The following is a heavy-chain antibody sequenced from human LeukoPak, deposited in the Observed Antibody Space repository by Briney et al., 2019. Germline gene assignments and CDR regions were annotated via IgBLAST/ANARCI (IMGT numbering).Heavy chain of an antibody. J-gene: IGHJ3*02. CDR1: GYTFTSYA. D-gene: IGHD3-9*01. V-gene: IGHV1-46*01. CDR2: INPSGGST. CDR3: ARGDFDWPHAFDI. Sequence: ASVKVSCKASGYTFTSYAMNWVRQAPGQGLEWMGIINPSGGSTSYAQKFQGRVTMTRDMSTSTVYMELSSLRSEDTAVYYCARGDFDWPHAFDIWGQGTMVTVSS.